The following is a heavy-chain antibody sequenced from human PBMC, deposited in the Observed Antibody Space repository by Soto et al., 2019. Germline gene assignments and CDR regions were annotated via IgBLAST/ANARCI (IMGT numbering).Heavy chain of an antibody. V-gene: IGHV3-21*01. J-gene: IGHJ4*02. CDR3: AREGERKTAYFDN. Sequence: LRLTWTASASTISRHFMTLVRQAPGTGLEWVSSITTSGDYKYYANSVEGRFTISRDNAKNSLFLQMNSLRVEDTAVYYCAREGERKTAYFDNWGQGALVTVSS. CDR2: ITTSGDYK. D-gene: IGHD5-18*01. CDR1: ASTISRHF.